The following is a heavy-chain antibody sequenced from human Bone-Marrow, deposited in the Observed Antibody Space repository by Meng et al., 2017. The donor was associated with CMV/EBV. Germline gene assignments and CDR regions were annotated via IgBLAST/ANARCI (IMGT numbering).Heavy chain of an antibody. Sequence: GESMKISWAASGITFDDYGMSWVRQAPGKGLEWVSGINWNGGSTGYADSVKGRFTISRDNAKNSLYLQMNSLRAEDTAVYYCARVLYSSGRVLKNYFDYWGQGTLVTVSS. CDR1: GITFDDYG. V-gene: IGHV3-20*04. J-gene: IGHJ4*02. D-gene: IGHD6-19*01. CDR3: ARVLYSSGRVLKNYFDY. CDR2: INWNGGST.